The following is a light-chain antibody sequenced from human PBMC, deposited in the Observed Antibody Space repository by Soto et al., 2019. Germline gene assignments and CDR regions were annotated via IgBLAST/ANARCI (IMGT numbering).Light chain of an antibody. CDR2: GAS. CDR1: QNVDNY. J-gene: IGKJ1*01. Sequence: EMVLTQSPATLSVSPGERATLSCRASQNVDNYLAWYQQRPGQVPRLLIYGASTRATGIPTRFSGSRSGTEFTLTINSLQAEDVAVYYCQQYKDFPRAFGQGTKVDIK. CDR3: QQYKDFPRA. V-gene: IGKV3-15*01.